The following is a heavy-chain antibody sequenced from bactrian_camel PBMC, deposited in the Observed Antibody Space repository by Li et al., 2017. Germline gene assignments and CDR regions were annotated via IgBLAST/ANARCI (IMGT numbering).Heavy chain of an antibody. V-gene: IGHV3S7*01. CDR2: ITTDGSNT. J-gene: IGHJ4*01. CDR1: DTADSRDA. CDR3: AKDSGSRFGWYFDY. D-gene: IGHD3*01. Sequence: HVQLVESGGGLVQPGGSLKLSCAVSDTADSRDAMSWVRQAPGKGLEWVSVITTDGSNTYYADFVKGRFTISRDNAKNTAYLQMNSLKSEDTAMYYCAKDSGSRFGWYFDYWGQGTQVTVS.